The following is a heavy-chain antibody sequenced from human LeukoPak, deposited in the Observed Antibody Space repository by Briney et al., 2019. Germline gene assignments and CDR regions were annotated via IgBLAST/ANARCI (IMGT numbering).Heavy chain of an antibody. J-gene: IGHJ6*02. V-gene: IGHV1-69*13. Sequence: GASVKVSCKASGYTFTSYAISWVRQAPGQGLEWMGGIIPIFGTANYAQKFQGRVTITADESTSTAYMELSSLRSEDTAVYYCASSPGFGYQLPLYNYYYYGMDVWGQGTTVTVSS. CDR1: GYTFTSYA. CDR2: IIPIFGTA. CDR3: ASSPGFGYQLPLYNYYYYGMDV. D-gene: IGHD2-2*01.